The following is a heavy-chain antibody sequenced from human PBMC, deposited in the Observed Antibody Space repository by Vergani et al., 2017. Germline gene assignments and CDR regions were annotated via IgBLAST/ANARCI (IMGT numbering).Heavy chain of an antibody. Sequence: QVQLVQSGAEVKKPGASVKVSCKASGYTFTSYDINWVRQAPGQGLEWMGGIIPIFGTANYAQKFQGRVTITADETTSTAYMELSSLRSEDTAVYYCSREPTSPAWGHDGFDYWGQGTLVTVSS. J-gene: IGHJ4*02. V-gene: IGHV1-69*01. CDR2: IIPIFGTA. D-gene: IGHD3-16*01. CDR3: SREPTSPAWGHDGFDY. CDR1: GYTFTSYD.